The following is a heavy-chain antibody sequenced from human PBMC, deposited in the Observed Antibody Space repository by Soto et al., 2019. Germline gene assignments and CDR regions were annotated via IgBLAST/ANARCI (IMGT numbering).Heavy chain of an antibody. CDR1: GGSISSGGCY. CDR2: IYYSGTT. CDR3: VRDQRATVDRGGYYYYHMDV. D-gene: IGHD4-17*01. V-gene: IGHV4-31*03. Sequence: QVQLQELGPGLVKPSQTLSLTCTVSGGSISSGGCYWSWIRQHPGKGLEWIGHIYYSGTTYYNPSLESRVAISIDTSKNQFFLKLSSVTAADTAVYYCVRDQRATVDRGGYYYYHMDVWGQGTTVTVSS. J-gene: IGHJ6*02.